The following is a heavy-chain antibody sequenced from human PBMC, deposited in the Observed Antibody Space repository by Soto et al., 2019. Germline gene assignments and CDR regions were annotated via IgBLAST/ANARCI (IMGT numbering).Heavy chain of an antibody. CDR1: GFALSTSGVG. V-gene: IGHV2-5*02. D-gene: IGHD1-1*01. CDR2: IYWDDDK. CDR3: AHRWAWNHFAY. Sequence: QITLKESGPTLVKPTQTLTLTCTLSGFALSTSGVGVGWIRQPPGKALEWLALIYWDDDKRYSPSLKSRLTITEDSSKNQVVLTMTNMDPVDTATYYCAHRWAWNHFAYWGQGTQFTVSS. J-gene: IGHJ4*02.